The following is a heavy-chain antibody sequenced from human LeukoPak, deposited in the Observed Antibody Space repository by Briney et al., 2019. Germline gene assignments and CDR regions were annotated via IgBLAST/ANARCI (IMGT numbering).Heavy chain of an antibody. D-gene: IGHD3-3*01. V-gene: IGHV3-23*01. Sequence: GGSLRLSCAASGFTFNNFAMSWVRQAPGKGLEWVSATSGSGGSTYYADSVKGRFTISRDNSKNTLYLQMNSLRADDTALYYCAKRGCYDFWSGYYYDYWGRGTPVTVSS. CDR3: AKRGCYDFWSGYYYDY. CDR1: GFTFNNFA. J-gene: IGHJ4*02. CDR2: TSGSGGST.